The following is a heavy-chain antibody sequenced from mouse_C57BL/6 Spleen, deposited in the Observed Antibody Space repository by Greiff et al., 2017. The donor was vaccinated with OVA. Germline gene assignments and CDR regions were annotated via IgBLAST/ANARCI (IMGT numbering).Heavy chain of an antibody. D-gene: IGHD2-1*01. CDR2: IDPSDSET. Sequence: VQLQQPGAELVRPGSSVKLSCKASGYTFTSYWMHWVKQRPIQGLEWIGNIDPSDSETHYNQKFKDKATLTVDKSSSTAYMQLSSLTSEDSAVYYCARHYGNCYFDVWGTGTTVTVSS. V-gene: IGHV1-52*01. CDR3: ARHYGNCYFDV. CDR1: GYTFTSYW. J-gene: IGHJ1*03.